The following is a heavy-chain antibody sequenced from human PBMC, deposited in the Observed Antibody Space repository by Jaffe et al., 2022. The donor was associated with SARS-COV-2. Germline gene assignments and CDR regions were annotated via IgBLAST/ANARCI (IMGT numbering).Heavy chain of an antibody. CDR3: AKTLLGHSGYDYVGTCFDY. J-gene: IGHJ4*02. V-gene: IGHV3-23*01. CDR2: ISGSGGST. D-gene: IGHD5-12*01. CDR1: GFTFSSYA. Sequence: EVQLLESGGGLVQPGGSLRLSCAASGFTFSSYAMSWVRQAPGKGLEWVSAISGSGGSTYYADSVKGRFTISRDNSKNTLYLQMNSLRAEDTAVYYCAKTLLGHSGYDYVGTCFDYWGQGTLVTVSS.